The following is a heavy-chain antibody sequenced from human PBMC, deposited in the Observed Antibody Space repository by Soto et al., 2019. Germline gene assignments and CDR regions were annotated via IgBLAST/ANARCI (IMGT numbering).Heavy chain of an antibody. V-gene: IGHV3-48*01. J-gene: IGHJ5*02. CDR3: AKEPYGGNPGVNWFDP. CDR1: GFVFRSYA. Sequence: GGSLRLSCEASGFVFRSYAMTWVRQAPGKGLEWVSYISSTTRTIYYADSVKGRFTISRDNAKNSLSLQMNSLRAEDTAVYYCAKEPYGGNPGVNWFDPWGQGTLVPVSP. CDR2: ISSTTRTI. D-gene: IGHD2-15*01.